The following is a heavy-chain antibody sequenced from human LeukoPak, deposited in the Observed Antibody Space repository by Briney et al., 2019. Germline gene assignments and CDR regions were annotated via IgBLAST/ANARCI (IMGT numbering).Heavy chain of an antibody. J-gene: IGHJ4*02. CDR1: GFTFSSYA. Sequence: GASLRLSCAASGFTFSSYAMSWVRQAPGKGLEWVSGISGSGGSTYYVDSVKGRFTISRDNSKNTLYLQMNRLRAEDTAVYYCAKSGVGATTVGHFDYWGQGTLVTVSS. V-gene: IGHV3-23*01. D-gene: IGHD1-26*01. CDR3: AKSGVGATTVGHFDY. CDR2: ISGSGGST.